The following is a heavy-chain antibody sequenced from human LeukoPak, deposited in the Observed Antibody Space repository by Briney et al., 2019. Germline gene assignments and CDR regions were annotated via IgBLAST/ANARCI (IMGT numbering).Heavy chain of an antibody. Sequence: GASVKVSCKASGYTFTNYGISWVRQAPGQGLEWMGWISAYNGDTDYAQKLQVRVTMTTDTSTSTAYMELRSLRSDDTAVYYCARVGLAAIYLDYWGQGTLVTVSS. CDR3: ARVGLAAIYLDY. D-gene: IGHD2-15*01. J-gene: IGHJ4*02. CDR1: GYTFTNYG. V-gene: IGHV1-18*01. CDR2: ISAYNGDT.